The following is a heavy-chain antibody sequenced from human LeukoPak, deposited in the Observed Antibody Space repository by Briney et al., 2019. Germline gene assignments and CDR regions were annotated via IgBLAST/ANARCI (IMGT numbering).Heavy chain of an antibody. Sequence: SETLSLTCAVYGGSFSGYYWSWIRQPPGKGLEWIGEINHSGSTNYNPSLKSRVTISVDTSKNQFSLKLSSVTAADTAVYYCAREPDGDPTRNWYFDLWGRGTLVTVSS. J-gene: IGHJ2*01. CDR2: INHSGST. CDR1: GGSFSGYY. V-gene: IGHV4-34*01. D-gene: IGHD4-17*01. CDR3: AREPDGDPTRNWYFDL.